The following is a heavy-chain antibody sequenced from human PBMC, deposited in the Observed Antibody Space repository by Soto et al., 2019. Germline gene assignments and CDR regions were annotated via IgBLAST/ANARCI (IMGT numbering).Heavy chain of an antibody. CDR1: GYTLTELS. D-gene: IGHD2-21*02. J-gene: IGHJ4*02. V-gene: IGHV1-24*01. CDR2: FDPEDGET. Sequence: ASVKVSCKVSGYTLTELSMHWVRQAPGKGLEWMGGFDPEDGETIYAQKFQGRVTMTEDTSTDTAYMGLSSLRSEDTAVYYCATAVFCGGDCYAQYYFDYWGQGTLVTVSS. CDR3: ATAVFCGGDCYAQYYFDY.